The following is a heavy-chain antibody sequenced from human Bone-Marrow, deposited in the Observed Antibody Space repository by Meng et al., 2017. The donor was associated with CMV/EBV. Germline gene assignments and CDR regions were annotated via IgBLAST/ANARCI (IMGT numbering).Heavy chain of an antibody. CDR3: ASGLLPSIQLWSSKPLYYYYYGMDV. Sequence: SVKVSCKASGGTFSSYTISWVRQAPGQGLEWMGRIIPILGIANYAQKFQGRVTITADKSTSTAYMELSSLRSEDTAVYYCASGLLPSIQLWSSKPLYYYYYGMDVWGQGTTVTVDS. CDR2: IIPILGIA. CDR1: GGTFSSYT. D-gene: IGHD5-18*01. V-gene: IGHV1-69*02. J-gene: IGHJ6*01.